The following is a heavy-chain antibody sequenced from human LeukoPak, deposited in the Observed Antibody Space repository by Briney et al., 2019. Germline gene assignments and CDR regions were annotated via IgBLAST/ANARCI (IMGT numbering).Heavy chain of an antibody. CDR1: GGTFSSYA. J-gene: IGHJ4*02. Sequence: GASVKVSCKASGGTFSSYAISWVRQAPGQGLEWMGGIIPIFGTANYAQKFQGRATITTDESTSTAYMELSSLRSEDTAVYYCARGYYYDSSGSSTLDYWGQGTLVTVSS. CDR2: IIPIFGTA. CDR3: ARGYYYDSSGSSTLDY. D-gene: IGHD3-22*01. V-gene: IGHV1-69*05.